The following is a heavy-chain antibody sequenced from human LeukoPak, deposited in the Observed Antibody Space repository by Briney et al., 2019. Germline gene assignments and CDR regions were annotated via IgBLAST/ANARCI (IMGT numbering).Heavy chain of an antibody. V-gene: IGHV1-58*01. CDR2: IVVGSGNT. J-gene: IGHJ4*02. Sequence: SVKVSCKASGFTFTSSAVQWVRQARGQRLEWIGWIVVGSGNTNYAQKFQERVTITRDMSTSTAYMELSSLRSEDTAVYYCAAGYSGSYYPSLDYWGQGTLVTVSS. CDR3: AAGYSGSYYPSLDY. D-gene: IGHD3-10*01. CDR1: GFTFTSSA.